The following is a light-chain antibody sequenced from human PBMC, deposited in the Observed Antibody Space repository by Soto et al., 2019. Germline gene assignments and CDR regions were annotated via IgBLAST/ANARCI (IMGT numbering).Light chain of an antibody. CDR2: AAS. CDR3: QQSYSTPQT. V-gene: IGKV1-39*01. J-gene: IGKJ1*01. CDR1: QSISSY. Sequence: DIQMTQSPSSLSASVGDRVTITCRASQSISSYLNWYHQKPGKAPKLLIYAASSLQSGVPSRFSGSGSGTDFTLTISSLQPEDFATYYCQQSYSTPQTFGQGTKEEIK.